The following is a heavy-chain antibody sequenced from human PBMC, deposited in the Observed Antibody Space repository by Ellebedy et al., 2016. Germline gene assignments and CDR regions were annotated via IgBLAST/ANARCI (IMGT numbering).Heavy chain of an antibody. CDR2: ISGSGTYI. D-gene: IGHD4-23*01. CDR3: ARGPGYGGNSGNFDS. Sequence: GESLKISXAASGFTFTSYDMNRVRQAPGKGLEWVSSISGSGTYIFYADSLKGRFTISRDTAKNSLYLQMNSLRAEDTAVYYCARGPGYGGNSGNFDSWGQGTLVTVSS. CDR1: GFTFTSYD. V-gene: IGHV3-21*01. J-gene: IGHJ4*02.